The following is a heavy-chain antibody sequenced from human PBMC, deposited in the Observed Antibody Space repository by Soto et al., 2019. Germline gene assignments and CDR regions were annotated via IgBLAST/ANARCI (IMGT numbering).Heavy chain of an antibody. CDR3: ARGPYDILTGYYGGYYYYGMDV. Sequence: GGSLRLSCAASGFTFSSYSMNWVRQAPGKGLEWVSSISSSSYIYYADSVKGRFTISRDNAKNSLYLQMNSLRAEDTAVYYCARGPYDILTGYYGGYYYYGMDVWGQGTTVTVSS. CDR1: GFTFSSYS. CDR2: ISSSSYI. D-gene: IGHD3-9*01. V-gene: IGHV3-21*01. J-gene: IGHJ6*02.